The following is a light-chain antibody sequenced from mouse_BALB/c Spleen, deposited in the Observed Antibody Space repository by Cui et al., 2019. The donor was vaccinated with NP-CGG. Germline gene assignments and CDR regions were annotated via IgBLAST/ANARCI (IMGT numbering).Light chain of an antibody. V-gene: IGLV1*01. CDR3: ALWYSNHWV. Sequence: AVVIPESSPTTSPGETVTLTCRSSTGAVTTSNYANWVQEKPDHLFTGLIGGTNNRAPGVPARFSGSLIGDKAALTITGAQTEDEAMYFCALWYSNHWVFGGGTKLTVL. CDR2: GTN. J-gene: IGLJ1*01. CDR1: TGAVTTSNY.